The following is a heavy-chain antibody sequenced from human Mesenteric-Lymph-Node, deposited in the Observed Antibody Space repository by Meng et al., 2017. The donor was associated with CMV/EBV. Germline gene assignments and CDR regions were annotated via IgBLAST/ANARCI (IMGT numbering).Heavy chain of an antibody. CDR2: ISYDGREG. D-gene: IGHD3-3*01. V-gene: IGHV3-30*04. Sequence: GGSLRLSCAASGFTFSSYAMHWVRQAPGKGLEWVAVISYDGREGYYAESVKGRFTISRDNAKNTLYVQMNSLRAEDTAVYYCAREMSPVTIFGVDYYYGMDVWGQGTTVTVSS. CDR3: AREMSPVTIFGVDYYYGMDV. J-gene: IGHJ6*02. CDR1: GFTFSSYA.